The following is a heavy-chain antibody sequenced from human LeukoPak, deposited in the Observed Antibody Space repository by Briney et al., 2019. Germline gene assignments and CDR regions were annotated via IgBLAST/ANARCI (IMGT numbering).Heavy chain of an antibody. CDR1: GFTFSSYG. CDR2: IKQDGSEK. CDR3: ARESWLRSFDY. Sequence: GGSLRLSCAASGFTFSSYGMHWVRQAPGKGLEWVANIKQDGSEKYYVGSVKGRFTISRDNAKNSLYLQMNSLRAEDTAVYYCARESWLRSFDYWGQGTLVTVSS. D-gene: IGHD5-12*01. V-gene: IGHV3-7*01. J-gene: IGHJ4*02.